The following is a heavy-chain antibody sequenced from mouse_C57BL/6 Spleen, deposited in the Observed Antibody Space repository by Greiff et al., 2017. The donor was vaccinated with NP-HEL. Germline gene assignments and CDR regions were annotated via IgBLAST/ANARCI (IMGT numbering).Heavy chain of an antibody. CDR1: GYSITSGYY. CDR2: ISYDGSN. CDR3: ARGEGWYYFDY. Sequence: EVKLVESGPGLVKPSQSLSLTCSVTGYSITSGYYWNWIRQFPGNKLEWMGYISYDGSNNYNPSLKNRISITRDTSKNQFFLKLNSVTTEDTATYYCARGEGWYYFDYWGQGTTLTVSS. V-gene: IGHV3-6*01. J-gene: IGHJ2*01. D-gene: IGHD2-3*01.